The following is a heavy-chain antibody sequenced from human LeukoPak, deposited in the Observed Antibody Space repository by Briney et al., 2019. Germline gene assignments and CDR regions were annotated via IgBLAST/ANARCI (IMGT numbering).Heavy chain of an antibody. V-gene: IGHV1-69*13. CDR1: GGTFSSYA. CDR3: ARARADYYDSSGYSVDY. J-gene: IGHJ4*02. CDR2: IIPIFGTA. Sequence: GASVKVSCKASGGTFSSYAISWVRQAPGQGLEWMGGIIPIFGTANYAQKFQGRVTITADESTSTAYMELSSLRSEDTAVYYCARARADYYDSSGYSVDYWGQGTLVTVSS. D-gene: IGHD3-22*01.